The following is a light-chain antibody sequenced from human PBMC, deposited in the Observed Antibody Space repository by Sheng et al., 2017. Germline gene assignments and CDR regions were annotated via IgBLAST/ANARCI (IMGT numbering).Light chain of an antibody. V-gene: IGKV1-NL1*01. J-gene: IGKJ1*01. CDR2: CI. CDR3: QQYYTTSWT. CDR1: QDIQKS. Sequence: DIQMIQSPSSLSTSVGDRVTITCRASQDIQKSLAWFQQRPDKAPNAPAPWCIQVGKVGSRSRFSGSGSGTVYTLTISFLQPEDFATYYCQQYYTTSWTFGQGTRVESK.